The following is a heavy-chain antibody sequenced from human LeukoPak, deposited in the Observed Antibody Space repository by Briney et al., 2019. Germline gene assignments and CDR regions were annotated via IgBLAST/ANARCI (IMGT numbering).Heavy chain of an antibody. Sequence: GRSLRLSCAAAGFTFNSYAMHWVRQAPGKGLERVALISYDGSKTYFADSVKGRFTISSDNSMKTLDLEMNSLSAEDTAIYYCARSPYLGAGYFDLWGRGTLVTVS. CDR2: ISYDGSKT. D-gene: IGHD1-26*01. CDR3: ARSPYLGAGYFDL. J-gene: IGHJ2*01. CDR1: GFTFNSYA. V-gene: IGHV3-30*01.